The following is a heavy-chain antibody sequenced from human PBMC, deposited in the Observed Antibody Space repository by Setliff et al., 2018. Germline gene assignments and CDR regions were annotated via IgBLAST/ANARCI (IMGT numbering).Heavy chain of an antibody. J-gene: IGHJ5*02. CDR3: SGVSVSPGPGSGGWFDP. Sequence: GGSLRLSCLGSGFTFGDYAVSWVRQAPGKGLEWISFIRSTPYGGTTEYAASVKGRFTTSRDDSKSIAFLQMNSLTTEDTAIYYCSGVSVSPGPGSGGWFDPWGQGTLVTVSS. CDR2: IRSTPYGGTT. V-gene: IGHV3-49*04. D-gene: IGHD3-10*01. CDR1: GFTFGDYA.